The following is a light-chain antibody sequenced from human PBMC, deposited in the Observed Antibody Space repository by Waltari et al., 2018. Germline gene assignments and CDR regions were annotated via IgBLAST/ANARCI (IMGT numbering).Light chain of an antibody. V-gene: IGKV3-20*01. CDR1: QSVSRS. CDR3: QHYVSLPAT. CDR2: GAS. Sequence: LSCRASQSVSRSLAWYQQKPGQAPRLLIFGASNRATGIPDRFSGSGSGTDFSLTISRLEPEDFAVYYCQHYVSLPATFGQGTKVEIK. J-gene: IGKJ1*01.